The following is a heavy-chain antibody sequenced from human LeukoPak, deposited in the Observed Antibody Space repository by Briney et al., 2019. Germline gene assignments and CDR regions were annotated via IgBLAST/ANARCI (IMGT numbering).Heavy chain of an antibody. J-gene: IGHJ6*03. CDR2: IKQDGSKT. CDR3: AAYGSGSYYSFLHYYYMDV. Sequence: GGSLRLSCAASGFTFTNYWMTWVRQAPGQGLEWVANIKQDGSKTNYVDSVKGRFTISRDNVKNSLFLQMNSLRVEDTAIYYCAAYGSGSYYSFLHYYYMDVWGKGTTVTVSS. V-gene: IGHV3-7*01. D-gene: IGHD3-10*01. CDR1: GFTFTNYW.